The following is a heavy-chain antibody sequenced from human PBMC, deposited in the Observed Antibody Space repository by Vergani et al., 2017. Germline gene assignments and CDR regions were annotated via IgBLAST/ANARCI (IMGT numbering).Heavy chain of an antibody. CDR3: AKANPRKSGYDYLYYYHAMDV. J-gene: IGHJ6*02. CDR1: GFTFNHYA. Sequence: EVQLLESGGDLVQPGGSLRLSCAASGFTFNHYAMNWFRQAPGKGLEWVSGISGSGGSTYYAGSVKGRFTISRDSSKNTLYLQMNSLSAGDTAVYYCAKANPRKSGYDYLYYYHAMDVWGQGTTVTVSS. D-gene: IGHD5-12*01. V-gene: IGHV3-23*01. CDR2: ISGSGGST.